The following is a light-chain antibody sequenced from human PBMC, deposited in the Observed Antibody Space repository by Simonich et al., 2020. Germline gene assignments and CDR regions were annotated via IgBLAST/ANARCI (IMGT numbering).Light chain of an antibody. CDR3: AAWDDSLSGWV. J-gene: IGLJ3*02. CDR1: SSNIGSNY. Sequence: QSVLTQPPSASGTPGQRVTISCSGSSSNIGSNYVYWYQQLPGTAPKLLIYRDKQRPSGVPDRFTSSKSGTSAYLAISGLRSEDEADYYCAAWDDSLSGWVFGGGTKLTVL. V-gene: IGLV1-47*01. CDR2: RDK.